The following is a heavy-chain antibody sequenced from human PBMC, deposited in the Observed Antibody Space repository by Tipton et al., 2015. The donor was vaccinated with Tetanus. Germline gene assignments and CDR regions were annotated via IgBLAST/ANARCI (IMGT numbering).Heavy chain of an antibody. CDR1: GFTFSSYW. CDR3: ARYCVADVCAASGYYSMDV. Sequence: GSLRLSCAGSGFTFSSYWMTWVRQAPGKGLEWVASIKQDGSEKYYADSVKGRFTISRDNAKNTLYLQMDGLSAEDTAIYYCARYCVADVCAASGYYSMDVWGQGTTVTVSS. J-gene: IGHJ6*02. D-gene: IGHD2-21*01. V-gene: IGHV3-7*03. CDR2: IKQDGSEK.